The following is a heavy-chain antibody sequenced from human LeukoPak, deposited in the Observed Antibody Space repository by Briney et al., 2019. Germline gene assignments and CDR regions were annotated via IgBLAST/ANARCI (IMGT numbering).Heavy chain of an antibody. CDR1: GYTFTSYA. D-gene: IGHD3-16*02. Sequence: ASVKVSCKASGYTFTSYAMHWVRQAPGQRLEWMGWINAGNGNTKYSQKFQGRVTMTRDTSISTAYMELSRLRSDDTAVYYCARDYDYVWGSYRYPAPFDYWGQGTLVTVSS. J-gene: IGHJ4*02. CDR2: INAGNGNT. V-gene: IGHV1-3*01. CDR3: ARDYDYVWGSYRYPAPFDY.